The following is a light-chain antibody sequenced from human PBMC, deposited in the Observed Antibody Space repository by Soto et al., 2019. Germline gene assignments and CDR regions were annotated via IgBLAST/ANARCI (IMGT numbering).Light chain of an antibody. Sequence: EIVLTQSPVTLSLSPGERATLSCRASEIISSSDLAWYQQKPGQAPRLLISGESTRSTGIPERFSGSGSGTDFTLPISRLVPEAFAVYYCQQYGSSPLFTFGPGTKVA. CDR1: EIISSSD. CDR2: GES. V-gene: IGKV3-20*01. J-gene: IGKJ3*01. CDR3: QQYGSSPLFT.